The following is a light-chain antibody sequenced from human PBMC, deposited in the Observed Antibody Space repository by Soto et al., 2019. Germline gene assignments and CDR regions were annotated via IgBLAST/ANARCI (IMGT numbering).Light chain of an antibody. V-gene: IGLV2-14*01. CDR3: SSYTSSSSISV. Sequence: QSALTQPASVSGSPGQSITISCTGTSSDVGGYNYVSWYQQHPGKAPKLMIYDVSNRPSGVSNRFSGSKSGNTASLTISGLQAEDEADYYCSSYTSSSSISVFETGTKLTVL. CDR2: DVS. J-gene: IGLJ1*01. CDR1: SSDVGGYNY.